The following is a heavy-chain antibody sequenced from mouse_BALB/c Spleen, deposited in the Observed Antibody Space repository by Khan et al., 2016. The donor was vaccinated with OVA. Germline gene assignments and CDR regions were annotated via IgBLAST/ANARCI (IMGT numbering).Heavy chain of an antibody. CDR2: IWAGGST. Sequence: QMQLKESGPGLVAPSQSLSITCTVYGYSLTRYGVHWVRQPPGKGLEWLGLIWAGGSTNYNWALMSRLSISIDNSKSLVFLIMNSLQTDDTALYYFAISKYLARYWGQGTTLTVSS. V-gene: IGHV2-9*02. CDR3: AISKYLARY. J-gene: IGHJ2*01. CDR1: GYSLTRYG. D-gene: IGHD3-3*01.